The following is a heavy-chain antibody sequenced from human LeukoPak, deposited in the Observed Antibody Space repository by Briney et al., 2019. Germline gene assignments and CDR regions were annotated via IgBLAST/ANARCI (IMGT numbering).Heavy chain of an antibody. CDR2: ITGDGTRT. D-gene: IGHD1-14*01. CDR1: GFTFSSCA. V-gene: IGHV3-23*01. CDR3: ASRPRADMGPLDY. J-gene: IGHJ4*02. Sequence: GGSLRLSCAASGFTFSSCAMTWVRQALGKGLEWVASITGDGTRTYYTDSVKGRFTISRDNSKNTLYLQMNSLRADETAIYYCASRPRADMGPLDYWGQGTLVTVST.